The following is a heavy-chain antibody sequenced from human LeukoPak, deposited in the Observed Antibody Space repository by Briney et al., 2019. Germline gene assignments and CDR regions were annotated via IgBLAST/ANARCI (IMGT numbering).Heavy chain of an antibody. CDR1: GLTCSHNY. D-gene: IGHD4-17*01. J-gene: IGHJ5*02. CDR2: IHTSGDT. V-gene: IGHV3-53*01. CDR3: IVFGDSNH. Sequence: PGGYLRLSCAASGLTCSHNYVSWVRQAPGKGLEWVSAIHTSGDTCYADSVKGRFTISRVTSKNTLYLQINSLRVEDTAVYYCIVFGDSNHWGQGTLVTVSS.